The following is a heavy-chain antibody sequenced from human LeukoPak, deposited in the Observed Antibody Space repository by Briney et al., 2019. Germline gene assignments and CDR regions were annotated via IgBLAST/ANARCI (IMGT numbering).Heavy chain of an antibody. CDR1: GSTFSSKW. V-gene: IGHV3-74*01. J-gene: IGHJ4*02. Sequence: PGGSLRLSCAASGSTFSSKWMHWVRQAPGKGLVWVSRINFDGSSTIYADSVKGRFTISRDNAKNTLDLQMNSLRAEDTALYYCAKMQTFYDGLTTYRALCDYWGQGTLVTVSS. D-gene: IGHD3-9*01. CDR2: INFDGSST. CDR3: AKMQTFYDGLTTYRALCDY.